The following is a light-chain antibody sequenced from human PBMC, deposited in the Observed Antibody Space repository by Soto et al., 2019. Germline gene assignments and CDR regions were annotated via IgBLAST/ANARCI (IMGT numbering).Light chain of an antibody. CDR2: DAS. CDR3: QQYGTSPLT. Sequence: DIQMTESPSPLSASVLDRVTITFRASQSVRSWLAWYQQKPGKAPKFLIYDASSLESGVPARFSGSGSGTDFTLTISRLEPEDFAVYHCQQYGTSPLTFGGGTKVDIK. J-gene: IGKJ4*01. CDR1: QSVRSW. V-gene: IGKV1-5*01.